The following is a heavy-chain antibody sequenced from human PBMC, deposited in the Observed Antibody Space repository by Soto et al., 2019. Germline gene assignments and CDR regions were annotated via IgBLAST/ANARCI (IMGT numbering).Heavy chain of an antibody. CDR3: AKGRGRSWNVDY. D-gene: IGHD1-1*01. CDR2: ISGSGGTS. Sequence: EVQLLESGGGLIQPGGSLRLSCVASGFTFRSYAMSWVRRAPGKGLEWVSAISGSGGTSYFADSVRGRFTISRDNSNNTLYLHLSNLGVEDTAEYFCAKGRGRSWNVDYWGPGTLVTVSS. CDR1: GFTFRSYA. V-gene: IGHV3-23*01. J-gene: IGHJ4*02.